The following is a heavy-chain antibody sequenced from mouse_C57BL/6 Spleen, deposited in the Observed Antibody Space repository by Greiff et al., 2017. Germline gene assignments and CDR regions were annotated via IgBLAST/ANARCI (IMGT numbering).Heavy chain of an antibody. CDR1: GYTFTSYW. Sequence: VQLQQSGTVLARPGASVKMSCKTSGYTFTSYWMHWVKQRPGQGLEWIGAIYPGNSDTSYNQKFKGKAKLTAVTSASTAYMELSSLTNADSAVYYCTRDDGPTLCDDWGQGTTLTVSS. D-gene: IGHD2-3*01. CDR3: TRDDGPTLCDD. J-gene: IGHJ2*01. CDR2: IYPGNSDT. V-gene: IGHV1-5*01.